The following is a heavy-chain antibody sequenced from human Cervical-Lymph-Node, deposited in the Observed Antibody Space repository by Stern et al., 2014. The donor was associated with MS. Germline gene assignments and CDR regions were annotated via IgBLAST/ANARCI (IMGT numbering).Heavy chain of an antibody. V-gene: IGHV3-21*01. CDR1: GFTFSAYT. D-gene: IGHD4-23*01. J-gene: IGHJ4*02. CDR3: ARGKDGRWLH. Sequence: EVQLVESGGGLVKPGESLRLTCSGSGFTFSAYTMTWVRQAPGKGLEWVSSIISSGRFIHYTDSVKGRFTISRDNANNSVFLQMNSLRTDDTALYYCARGKDGRWLHWGQGILVTVSS. CDR2: IISSGRFI.